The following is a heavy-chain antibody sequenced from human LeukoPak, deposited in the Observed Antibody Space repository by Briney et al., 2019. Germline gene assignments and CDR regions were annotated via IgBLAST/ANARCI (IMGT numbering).Heavy chain of an antibody. J-gene: IGHJ4*02. CDR1: GGSISNYY. D-gene: IGHD2-15*01. V-gene: IGHV4-59*08. CDR2: IYYSGNT. CDR3: ARDWFGYCSGGSCYSFDY. Sequence: SETLSLTCTVSGGSISNYYWSWIRQPPGKGLEWIGYIYYSGNTNYNPSLKSRVTISVDTSKNQFSLKLSSVTAADPAVYYCARDWFGYCSGGSCYSFDYWGQGTLVTVSS.